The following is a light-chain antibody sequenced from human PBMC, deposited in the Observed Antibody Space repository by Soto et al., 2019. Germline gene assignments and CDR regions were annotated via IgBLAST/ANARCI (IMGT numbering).Light chain of an antibody. J-gene: IGKJ1*01. CDR1: QSVSGW. Sequence: DIQMTPSPSTLSASVVDTVTVTCRASQSVSGWLAWYQQKPGEAPKLLIYDASALPRGVPSRFSGSGSGTKFTLTIASLHPDDFATYYCQQYETFSGTFGPGTKVDIK. CDR2: DAS. CDR3: QQYETFSGT. V-gene: IGKV1-5*01.